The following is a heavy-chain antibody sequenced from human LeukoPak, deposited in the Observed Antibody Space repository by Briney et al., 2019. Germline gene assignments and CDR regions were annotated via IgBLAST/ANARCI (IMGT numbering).Heavy chain of an antibody. V-gene: IGHV3-7*01. Sequence: GGSLRLSCAGSGFTFSDFWMSWVRQAPGKGLEWVANIKEDGTEKNLVDSVKGRFTISRDNTKNLLFLEMNNLRGDDTAIYYCVRESRPGGAMGLYHNLDYWGQGTLVAVSS. CDR1: GFTFSDFW. CDR2: IKEDGTEK. D-gene: IGHD1-1*01. CDR3: VRESRPGGAMGLYHNLDY. J-gene: IGHJ4*02.